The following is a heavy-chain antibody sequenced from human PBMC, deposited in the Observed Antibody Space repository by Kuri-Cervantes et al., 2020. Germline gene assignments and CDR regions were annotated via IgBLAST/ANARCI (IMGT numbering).Heavy chain of an antibody. CDR1: DDAISNRTYY. V-gene: IGHV4-39*01. CDR3: ARHRGSGYYRDAFDI. J-gene: IGHJ3*02. Sequence: SETLALTCTVSDDAISNRTYYWGWIRQPPGKGLEWIGDIYLTGSTYYSPSLNSRVTISIDTSKKQFSLKLTSVTATDTAVYYWARHRGSGYYRDAFDIWGQGTMVTVSS. CDR2: IYLTGST. D-gene: IGHD5-12*01.